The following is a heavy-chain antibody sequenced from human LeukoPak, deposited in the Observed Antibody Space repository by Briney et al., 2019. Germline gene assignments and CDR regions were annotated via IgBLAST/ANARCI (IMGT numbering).Heavy chain of an antibody. Sequence: GGSLRLSCAASGFTFSSYAMSWVRQAPGKGLEWVSAISASGGGTYYADSVKGRFTISRDNSKNTLYLQMNSLRAEDTAVYYCAKTVFAASGPFDPWGQGTLVTVSS. CDR2: ISASGGGT. CDR3: AKTVFAASGPFDP. CDR1: GFTFSSYA. J-gene: IGHJ5*02. D-gene: IGHD4-17*01. V-gene: IGHV3-23*01.